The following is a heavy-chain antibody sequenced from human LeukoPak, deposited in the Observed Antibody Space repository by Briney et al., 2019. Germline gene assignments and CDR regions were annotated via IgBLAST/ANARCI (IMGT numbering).Heavy chain of an antibody. V-gene: IGHV3-48*03. CDR1: GFTFSSYE. CDR3: ARDRDDNDYGDYVNYMDV. CDR2: ISSSGSTI. J-gene: IGHJ6*03. D-gene: IGHD4-17*01. Sequence: PGGSLRLSCAASGFTFSSYEMNWVRQAPGKGLEWVSYISSSGSTIYYADSVKGRFTISRDNAKNSLYLQMNSLGAEDTAVYYCARDRDDNDYGDYVNYMDVWGKGTTVTISS.